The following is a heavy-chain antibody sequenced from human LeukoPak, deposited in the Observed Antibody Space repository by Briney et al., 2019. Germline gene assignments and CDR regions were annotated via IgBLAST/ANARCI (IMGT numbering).Heavy chain of an antibody. J-gene: IGHJ4*02. V-gene: IGHV3-48*01. CDR1: GFTFSSYS. Sequence: GGSLRLSCAASGFTFSSYSMNWVRQAPGKGLEWVSYISSSSSTIYYADSVKGRFTISRDNAKNSLYLQMNSLRAEDTAVYYCAKDKELRYFDWLFDLDYWGQGTLVTVSS. CDR2: ISSSSSTI. CDR3: AKDKELRYFDWLFDLDY. D-gene: IGHD3-9*01.